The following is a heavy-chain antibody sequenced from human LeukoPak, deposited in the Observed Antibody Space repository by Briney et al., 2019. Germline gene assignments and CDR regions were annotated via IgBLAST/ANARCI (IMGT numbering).Heavy chain of an antibody. CDR1: GFTFSSYS. Sequence: PGGSLRLSCAASGFTFSSYSMNWVRQAPGKGLEWVSSISSSSSYIYYADSVKGRFTISRDNAKNSLYLQMNSLRAEDTAVYYCAGHYGDYESFGDYWGQGTLVTVSS. CDR3: AGHYGDYESFGDY. D-gene: IGHD4-17*01. CDR2: ISSSSSYI. V-gene: IGHV3-21*01. J-gene: IGHJ4*02.